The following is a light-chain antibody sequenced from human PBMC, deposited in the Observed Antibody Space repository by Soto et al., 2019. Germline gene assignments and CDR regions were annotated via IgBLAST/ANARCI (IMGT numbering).Light chain of an antibody. J-gene: IGKJ3*01. CDR3: EQSYSSPRT. Sequence: DIQMTQSPSSLSASVGDRVTITCRASQSISSYLTWYQQKPGKAPKLLIYAASSLQSGVPPRFSGSGSWSDFTLTITSLQPEDFATDYCEQSYSSPRTFGPGTKVDIK. CDR2: AAS. V-gene: IGKV1-39*01. CDR1: QSISSY.